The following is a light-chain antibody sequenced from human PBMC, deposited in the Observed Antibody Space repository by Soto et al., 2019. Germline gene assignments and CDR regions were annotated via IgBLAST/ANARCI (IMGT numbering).Light chain of an antibody. CDR2: DAS. J-gene: IGKJ4*01. V-gene: IGKV1-33*01. Sequence: DIKMTQSPSSLSASVGDRVTLTYQASEDVSDYVNWYQQKPGRAPKLLIYDASKLETGVSSRFSGSGSGTHFTFTIRDLQPEDFATYYCQLYRNVVLTFGGGTRVDI. CDR1: EDVSDY. CDR3: QLYRNVVLT.